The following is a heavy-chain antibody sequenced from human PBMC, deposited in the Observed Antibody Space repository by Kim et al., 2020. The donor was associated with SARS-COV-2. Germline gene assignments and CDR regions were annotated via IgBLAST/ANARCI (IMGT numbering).Heavy chain of an antibody. CDR1: GFTFSSYA. CDR3: ARDLLGILEWLHTFDY. D-gene: IGHD3-3*01. Sequence: GGSLRLSCAASGFTFSSYAMHWVRQAPGKGLEWVAVISYDGSNKYYADSVKGRFTISRDNSKNTLYLQMNSLRAEDTAVYYCARDLLGILEWLHTFDYWGQGTLVTVSS. J-gene: IGHJ4*02. CDR2: ISYDGSNK. V-gene: IGHV3-30-3*01.